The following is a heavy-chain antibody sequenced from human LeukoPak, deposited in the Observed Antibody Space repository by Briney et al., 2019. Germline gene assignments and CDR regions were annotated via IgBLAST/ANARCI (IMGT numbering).Heavy chain of an antibody. Sequence: SVKVSCKASGGTFSSYAISWVRQAPGQGLEWVGGIIPIFGTANYAQKFQGRVTITAHNATRKAHIELRSLSSEDPAVYYCARAGEAGYWGQGTLVSVSS. CDR3: ARAGEAGY. J-gene: IGHJ4*02. CDR2: IIPIFGTA. V-gene: IGHV1-69*06. CDR1: GGTFSSYA.